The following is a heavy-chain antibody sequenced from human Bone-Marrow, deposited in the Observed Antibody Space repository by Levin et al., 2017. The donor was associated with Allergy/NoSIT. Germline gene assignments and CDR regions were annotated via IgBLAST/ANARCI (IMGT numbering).Heavy chain of an antibody. CDR3: ARGVYSGSYSHFDF. Sequence: ASVKVSCKASEYTFTDYYLHWVRQAPGQGLEWVGRINPTSGVSNYGPKFQDRVTMTRDTSIRTAYMELSRLRSDDTAMYYCARGVYSGSYSHFDFWGQGTLVSVSS. CDR1: EYTFTDYY. CDR2: INPTSGVS. J-gene: IGHJ4*02. V-gene: IGHV1-2*06. D-gene: IGHD1-26*01.